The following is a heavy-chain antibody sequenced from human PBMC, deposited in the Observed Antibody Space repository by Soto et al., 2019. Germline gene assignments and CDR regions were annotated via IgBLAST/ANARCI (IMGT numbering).Heavy chain of an antibody. CDR1: GFTFSSYD. CDR3: ARAIGPTLFDY. Sequence: GGSLRLSCSASGFTFSSYDMHWVRQGPGKGLEWVSAIGTAGDTNYAGSVKGRFTISRENAKNSLYLQMDSLRAGDTAIYFCARAIGPTLFDYWGQGTLVTVSS. D-gene: IGHD3-22*01. V-gene: IGHV3-13*04. CDR2: IGTAGDT. J-gene: IGHJ4*02.